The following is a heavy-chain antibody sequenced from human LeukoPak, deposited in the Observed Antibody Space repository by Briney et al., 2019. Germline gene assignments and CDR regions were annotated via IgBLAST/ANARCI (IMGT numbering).Heavy chain of an antibody. J-gene: IGHJ4*02. CDR2: INSDASDT. V-gene: IGHV3-74*01. CDR3: ARICSSTDCLIPD. CDR1: GFTFSSYG. D-gene: IGHD2-2*01. Sequence: GGSLRLSCVASGFTFSSYGVHWVRQAPGKGLVWISRINSDASDTNYADFVKGRFTISRDNAKNTVYLQINSLRDEDTAVYYCARICSSTDCLIPDWGQGTLVTVSS.